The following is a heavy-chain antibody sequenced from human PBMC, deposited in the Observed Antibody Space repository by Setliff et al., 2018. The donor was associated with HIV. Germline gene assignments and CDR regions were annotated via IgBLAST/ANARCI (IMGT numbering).Heavy chain of an antibody. CDR3: VRAPPGIQLLASTNGPYYCDY. CDR1: GYFVAGGYY. D-gene: IGHD1-1*01. J-gene: IGHJ4*01. CDR2: IFHSGTT. Sequence: TSETLSLTCVVSGYFVAGGYYWGWIRQSPGKGLEWIGNIFHSGTTYYNPSLRSRITISVDTSKNQFFLNMTSVTAADTAVYYCVRAPPGIQLLASTNGPYYCDYWGHGTLVTVS. V-gene: IGHV4-38-2*01.